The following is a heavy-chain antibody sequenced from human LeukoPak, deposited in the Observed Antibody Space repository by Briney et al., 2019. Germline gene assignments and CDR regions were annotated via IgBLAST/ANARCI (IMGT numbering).Heavy chain of an antibody. CDR3: ARGYTCGY. J-gene: IGHJ4*02. V-gene: IGHV3-7*04. Sequence: PGGSLRLSCAASGFTFSTYWMSWVRQAPGKGLEWVANIKEDGSEINYADSVRGRFTISRDNAKNSRYLQMNSLRAEDTAVYYCARGYTCGYWGQGTLVIVSS. D-gene: IGHD5-18*01. CDR2: IKEDGSEI. CDR1: GFTFSTYW.